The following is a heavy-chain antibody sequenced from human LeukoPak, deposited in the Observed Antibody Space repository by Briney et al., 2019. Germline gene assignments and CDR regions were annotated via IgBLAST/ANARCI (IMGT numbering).Heavy chain of an antibody. CDR2: ISNGGSNT. CDR1: GFTFSNYG. Sequence: PGGSLRLSCAASGFTFSNYGMSWVRQPPGNGLEWVSSISNGGSNTYYADSVKGRFTISRDNSKNTLYLQMNSLRAEDTAVYYCAKGRPKSLDYWGQGTLVTVSS. V-gene: IGHV3-23*01. CDR3: AKGRPKSLDY. J-gene: IGHJ4*02.